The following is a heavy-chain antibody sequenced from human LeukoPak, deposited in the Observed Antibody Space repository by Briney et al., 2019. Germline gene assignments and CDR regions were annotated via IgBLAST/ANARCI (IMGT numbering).Heavy chain of an antibody. V-gene: IGHV3-21*04. D-gene: IGHD3-22*01. CDR1: GFTFSSYS. Sequence: GGSLRLSCAASGFTFSSYSMNWVRQAPGKGLEWVSSISSSSSYIYYADSVKGRFTISRDNAKNSLYLQMNSLRAEDTAVYYCARDRGHTYYYDSSGYLKFGFDYWGQGTLVTVSS. J-gene: IGHJ4*02. CDR3: ARDRGHTYYYDSSGYLKFGFDY. CDR2: ISSSSSYI.